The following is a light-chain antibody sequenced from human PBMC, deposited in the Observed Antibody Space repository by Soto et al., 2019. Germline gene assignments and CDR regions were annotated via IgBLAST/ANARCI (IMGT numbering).Light chain of an antibody. V-gene: IGKV3D-15*01. CDR3: QQYHNRPIT. Sequence: EIVLTHSPGTLSLSPCERATLSCSASQSVASSHLAWYQQKPGQAPRLLIYGASSRATGIPDRFSGSGSGTEFTLTISSLQSEDFAVYYCQQYHNRPITFGQGTRLEIK. J-gene: IGKJ5*01. CDR1: QSVASSH. CDR2: GAS.